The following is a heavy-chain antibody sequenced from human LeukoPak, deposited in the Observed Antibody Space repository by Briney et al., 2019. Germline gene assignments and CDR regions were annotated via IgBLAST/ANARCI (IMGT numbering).Heavy chain of an antibody. V-gene: IGHV4-34*01. CDR2: INHSGST. D-gene: IGHD3-3*01. J-gene: IGHJ4*02. Sequence: GSLRLSCAASGFTFSSYAMSWVRQAPGKGLEWIGEINHSGSTNYNPSLKSRVTISVDTSKNQFSLKLSSVTAADTAVYYCARHTDFWSGKGIFDYWGQGTLVTVSS. CDR1: GFTFSSYA. CDR3: ARHTDFWSGKGIFDY.